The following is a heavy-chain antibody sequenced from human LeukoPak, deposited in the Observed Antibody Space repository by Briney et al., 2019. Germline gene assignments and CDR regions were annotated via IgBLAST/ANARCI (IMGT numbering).Heavy chain of an antibody. Sequence: SGRSLRLSCAASGFTFSSYGMHWVRQAPGKGLEWVAVIWYDGSNKYYADSVKGRFTISRDNSKNTLDLQMNSLRAEDTAVYYCARDAHGYFFDYWGQGTLVTVSS. CDR3: ARDAHGYFFDY. CDR2: IWYDGSNK. V-gene: IGHV3-33*01. J-gene: IGHJ4*02. CDR1: GFTFSSYG.